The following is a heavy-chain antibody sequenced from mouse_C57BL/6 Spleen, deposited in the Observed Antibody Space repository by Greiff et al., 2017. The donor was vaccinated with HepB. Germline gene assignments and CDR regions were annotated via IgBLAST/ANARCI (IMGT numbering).Heavy chain of an antibody. D-gene: IGHD3-1*01. J-gene: IGHJ3*01. CDR3: ARGSAWFAY. CDR1: GYAFSSSW. CDR2: IYPGDGDT. V-gene: IGHV1-82*01. Sequence: VQLQQSGPELVKPGASVKISCKASGYAFSSSWMNWVKQRPGKGLEWIGQIYPGDGDTNYNGKFKGKATLTADKSSSTAYMQLSSLTSEDSAVYFCARGSAWFAYWGQGTLVTVSA.